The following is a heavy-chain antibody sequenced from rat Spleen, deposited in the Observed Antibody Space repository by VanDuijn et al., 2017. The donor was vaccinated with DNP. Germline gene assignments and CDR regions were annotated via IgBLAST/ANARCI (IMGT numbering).Heavy chain of an antibody. CDR3: ARTPSFNYGSYGGFDY. V-gene: IGHV5S10*01. Sequence: EVQLVESGGGLVQPGRSLKLSCAASGFTFRDYNMAWVRQAPKKGLEWVATIIYDGSRTYYRDSVKGRFTISRDDAKSTLYLQMDSLRSEDTATYYCARTPSFNYGSYGGFDYWGQGVMVTVSS. CDR2: IIYDGSRT. D-gene: IGHD1-3*01. J-gene: IGHJ2*01. CDR1: GFTFRDYN.